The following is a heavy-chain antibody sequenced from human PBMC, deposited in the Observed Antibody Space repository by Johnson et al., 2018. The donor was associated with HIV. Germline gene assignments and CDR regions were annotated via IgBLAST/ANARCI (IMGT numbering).Heavy chain of an antibody. CDR2: IHWNGGST. J-gene: IGHJ3*02. D-gene: IGHD4-11*01. CDR3: ARDTYSSDACDI. CDR1: GFTFSMYA. Sequence: VQLVESVGGVVQTGRSLRLSCAASGFTFSMYAMHWVRQAPGKGLEWVSGIHWNGGSTGYAESVKGRFTISRDNAKNSLYLQMNSLRAEDTALYYCARDTYSSDACDIWGQGTMVTVSS. V-gene: IGHV3-20*04.